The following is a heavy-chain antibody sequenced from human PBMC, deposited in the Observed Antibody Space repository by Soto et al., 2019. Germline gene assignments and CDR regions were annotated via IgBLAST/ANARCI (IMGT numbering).Heavy chain of an antibody. CDR2: ISAYNGNT. J-gene: IGHJ4*02. V-gene: IGHV1-18*01. CDR1: GYTFTSYG. Sequence: ASVKVSCKASGYTFTSYGISCVRQAPGQGLEWMGWISAYNGNTNYAQKLQGRVTMTTDTSTSTAYMELRSLRSDDTAVYYCARAGEYSGSSPIDYWGQGTLVTVSS. CDR3: ARAGEYSGSSPIDY. D-gene: IGHD1-26*01.